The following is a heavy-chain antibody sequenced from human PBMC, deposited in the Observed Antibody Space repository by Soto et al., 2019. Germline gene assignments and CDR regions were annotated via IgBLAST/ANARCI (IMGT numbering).Heavy chain of an antibody. D-gene: IGHD3-22*01. V-gene: IGHV3-23*01. CDR2: ISGSGGST. CDR3: ATVRADYYESSGPIDY. CDR1: GFTFSSYV. J-gene: IGHJ4*02. Sequence: EVQLLESGGGLVQPGGSLRLSCAASGFTFSSYVMSWVRQAPGKGLEWVSAISGSGGSTYYGDSVKGRFTISRDNSKNXLYLQMNSLRAEDTAVYYCATVRADYYESSGPIDYWGQGTLVTVSS.